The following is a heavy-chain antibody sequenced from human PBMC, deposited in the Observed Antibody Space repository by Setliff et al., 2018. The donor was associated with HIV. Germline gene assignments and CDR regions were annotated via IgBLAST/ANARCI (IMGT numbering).Heavy chain of an antibody. CDR3: ATIRGYYYDSSGQEYFQH. V-gene: IGHV1-18*01. CDR2: ISAYNGNT. Sequence: ASVKVSCKASGYTFIDYFIHWVRQAPGQGLEWMGWISAYNGNTNYAQKLQGRVTMTTDTSTSTAYMELSSLISEDTAMYYCATIRGYYYDSSGQEYFQHWGHGTLVTVSS. J-gene: IGHJ1*01. CDR1: GYTFIDYF. D-gene: IGHD3-22*01.